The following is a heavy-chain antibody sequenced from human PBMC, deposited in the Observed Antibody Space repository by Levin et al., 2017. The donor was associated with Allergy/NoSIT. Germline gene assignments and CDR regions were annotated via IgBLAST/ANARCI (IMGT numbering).Heavy chain of an antibody. CDR2: INPSSAII. CDR1: GFTFSSYS. Sequence: PGESLKISCSASGFTFSSYSMNWVRQAPGKGLEWVSSINPSSAIIHYADSVKGRFTVSRDNAKNSLYLQMNGLRTEDTAVYYCARDRGFGDYEFYYWGQGTLVTVSS. V-gene: IGHV3-21*01. D-gene: IGHD4-17*01. CDR3: ARDRGFGDYEFYY. J-gene: IGHJ4*02.